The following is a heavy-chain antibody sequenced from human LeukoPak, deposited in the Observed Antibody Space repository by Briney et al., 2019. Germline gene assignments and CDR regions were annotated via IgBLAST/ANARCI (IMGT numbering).Heavy chain of an antibody. CDR2: ISYDGSSK. D-gene: IGHD3-10*01. CDR3: AKEGSNMVRGAIFLEPNFDY. CDR1: GFTFSSYG. J-gene: IGHJ4*02. Sequence: PGGSLRLSCAASGFTFSSYGMHWVRQAPGKGLEWVAVISYDGSSKYYADSVKGRFTISRDNSKNTLYLQMNSLRAEDTAVYYCAKEGSNMVRGAIFLEPNFDYWGQGTLVTVSS. V-gene: IGHV3-30*18.